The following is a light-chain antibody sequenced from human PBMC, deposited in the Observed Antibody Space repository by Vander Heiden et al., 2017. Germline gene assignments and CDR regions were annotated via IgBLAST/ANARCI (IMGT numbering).Light chain of an antibody. J-gene: IGLJ1*01. CDR2: DVS. CDR1: SSDIGDYKY. Sequence: QSALTQPRPVAASPGQSVTISCTATSSDIGDYKYVSWFQQHPGKAPKLMIYDVSKRPSGVPDRFSGSKSGNTASLTISGLQGEDEADYYCCSYAGSYTFVFGSGTKVTVL. V-gene: IGLV2-11*01. CDR3: CSYAGSYTFV.